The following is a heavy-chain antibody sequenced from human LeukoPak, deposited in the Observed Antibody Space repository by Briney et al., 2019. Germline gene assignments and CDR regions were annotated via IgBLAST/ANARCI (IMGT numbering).Heavy chain of an antibody. Sequence: SETLSLTCIVPGRSINNSYWSWIRQPPGKGLEWIGYIYYTGSTNYSPSLESRVTISVDMSDNQFSLKLTSVTAADTAVYYAVKVASLVPRSQLKRFDFWGQGILVTVSS. D-gene: IGHD3-10*01. CDR2: IYYTGST. J-gene: IGHJ4*02. CDR1: GRSINNSY. CDR3: VKVASLVPRSQLKRFDF. V-gene: IGHV4-59*01.